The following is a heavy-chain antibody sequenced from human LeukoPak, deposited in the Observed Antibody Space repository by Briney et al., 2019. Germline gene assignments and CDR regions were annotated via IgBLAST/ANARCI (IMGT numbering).Heavy chain of an antibody. Sequence: GGSLRLSCAASGFTFSSYGMHWVRQAPGKGLEWVAFIRYDGSNKYYADSVKGRFTISRDNSKNTLYLQMNSLRAEDTAVYYCAKDESWITMVRGAEIDYWGQGTLVTVSS. V-gene: IGHV3-30*02. CDR2: IRYDGSNK. D-gene: IGHD3-10*01. CDR1: GFTFSSYG. CDR3: AKDESWITMVRGAEIDY. J-gene: IGHJ4*02.